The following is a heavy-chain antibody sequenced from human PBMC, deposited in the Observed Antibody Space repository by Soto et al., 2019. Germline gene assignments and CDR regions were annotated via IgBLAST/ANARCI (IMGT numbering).Heavy chain of an antibody. Sequence: PGGSLRLSCAASGFSFRNFGMHWVRQAPGKGLEWVAVISYGGSERYYADSVKGRFTISRDNSRDTLYLQMNSLRVEDTGVYSCAKVSSDRGYYYFALDVWGQGTTVTVSS. D-gene: IGHD3-10*01. CDR1: GFSFRNFG. J-gene: IGHJ6*02. V-gene: IGHV3-30*18. CDR2: ISYGGSER. CDR3: AKVSSDRGYYYFALDV.